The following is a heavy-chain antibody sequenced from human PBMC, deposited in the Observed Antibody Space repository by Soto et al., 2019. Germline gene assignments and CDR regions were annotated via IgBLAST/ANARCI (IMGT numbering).Heavy chain of an antibody. CDR2: IYYSGST. D-gene: IGHD2-21*02. J-gene: IGHJ3*02. Sequence: QVQLQESGPGLVKPSQTMSLTCTVSGGSISSGGYYLSWIRQHPVKGLEWIGYIYYSGSTYYNQALKRRVTISVDTSKNKFSQKLSSGTAAGTAVYYCARDHLGPYCGSDCAKDAFDIWGQWTMVTVSS. V-gene: IGHV4-31*03. CDR1: GGSISSGGYY. CDR3: ARDHLGPYCGSDCAKDAFDI.